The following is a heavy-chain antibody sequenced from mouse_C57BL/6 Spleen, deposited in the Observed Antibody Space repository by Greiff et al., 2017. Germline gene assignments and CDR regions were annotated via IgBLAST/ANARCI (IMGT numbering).Heavy chain of an antibody. CDR3: TRSEYRDY. V-gene: IGHV1-15*01. J-gene: IGHJ2*01. CDR1: GYTFTDYE. Sequence: QVQLQQSGAELVRPGASVTLSCTASGYTFTDYEMHWVEQTPVHGLEWIGAIDPETGGTAYNQKFKGQAILTADKSSSTAYMELRSLTSEDSAVYYCTRSEYRDYWGQGTTLTVSS. D-gene: IGHD2-10*02. CDR2: IDPETGGT.